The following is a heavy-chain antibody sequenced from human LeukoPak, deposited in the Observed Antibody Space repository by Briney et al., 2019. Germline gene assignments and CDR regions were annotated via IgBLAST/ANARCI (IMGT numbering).Heavy chain of an antibody. CDR3: ARGVVPAATSTWFDP. D-gene: IGHD2-2*01. V-gene: IGHV1-69*13. CDR2: IIPIFGTA. CDR1: GGTFSSYA. J-gene: IGHJ5*02. Sequence: GASVTVSCTASGGTFSSYAISWVRQAPGQGLEWMGGIIPIFGTANYAQKFQGRVTITADESTSTAYMELSSLRSEDTAVYYCARGVVPAATSTWFDPWGQGTLVTVSS.